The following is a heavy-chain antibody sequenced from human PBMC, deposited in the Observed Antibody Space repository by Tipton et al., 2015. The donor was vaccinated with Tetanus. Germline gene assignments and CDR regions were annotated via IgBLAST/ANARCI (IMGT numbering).Heavy chain of an antibody. Sequence: TLSLTCTVSGGSISPNYWSWIRQPPGKGLEWIGQMSYSGGANYNPYLNSRVTILVDTSKNQFSLRLSSVTAAGTAVYYCALTTDNWFDPWGRGTLVTVSS. CDR2: MSYSGGA. CDR1: GGSISPNY. D-gene: IGHD1-1*01. J-gene: IGHJ5*02. CDR3: ALTTDNWFDP. V-gene: IGHV4-59*08.